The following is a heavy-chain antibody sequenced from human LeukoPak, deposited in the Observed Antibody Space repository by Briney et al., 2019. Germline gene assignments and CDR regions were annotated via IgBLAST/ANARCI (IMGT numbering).Heavy chain of an antibody. V-gene: IGHV4-31*03. D-gene: IGHD3-9*01. CDR3: ARPGLYYDILTGYYLIDAFDI. CDR2: IYYSGST. Sequence: SETLSLTCTVSGGSISSGGYYWSWIRQHPGKGLEWIGYIYYSGSTYYNPSLKSRVPISVDTSKNQFSLKLSSVAAADTAVYYCARPGLYYDILTGYYLIDAFDIWGQGTMVTVSS. J-gene: IGHJ3*02. CDR1: GGSISSGGYY.